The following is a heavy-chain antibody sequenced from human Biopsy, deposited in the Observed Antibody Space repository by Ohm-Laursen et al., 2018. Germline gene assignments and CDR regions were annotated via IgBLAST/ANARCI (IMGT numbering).Heavy chain of an antibody. CDR1: GFSFSDYH. Sequence: SLRLPCAASGFSFSDYHMRWIRQAPGRGLEWVSYISGGGTIYYGDSIKGRVTISRDNAKNSLYLQMHSLRAEDTAVYYCARDTRWSPYSMDVWGQGTTVTVSS. J-gene: IGHJ6*02. V-gene: IGHV3-11*01. D-gene: IGHD4-23*01. CDR2: ISGGGTI. CDR3: ARDTRWSPYSMDV.